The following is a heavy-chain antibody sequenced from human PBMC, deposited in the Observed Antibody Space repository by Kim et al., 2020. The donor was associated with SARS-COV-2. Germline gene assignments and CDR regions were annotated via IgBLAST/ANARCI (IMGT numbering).Heavy chain of an antibody. V-gene: IGHV3-23*01. J-gene: IGHJ2*01. CDR3: AKGSRSYRFFDL. D-gene: IGHD2-15*01. CDR2: ISGSSSST. CDR1: GFTFSSDA. Sequence: GVSLRLSCAASGFTFSSDAMSWVRQDPGKGLEWVSGISGSSSSTYYADSVKGRFTISRDNSKNTLYLQMNSLRAEDTAIYYCAKGSRSYRFFDLWGRGTL.